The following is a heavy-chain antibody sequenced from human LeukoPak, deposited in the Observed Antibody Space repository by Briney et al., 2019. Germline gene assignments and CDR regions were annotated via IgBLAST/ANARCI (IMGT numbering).Heavy chain of an antibody. Sequence: RGESLKISCKGSGYSFTSYWIGWVRQMPGKGLEWTGIIYPGDPDTRYSPSFQGQVTISADKSISTAYLQWSSLKASDTAMYYCARRAGYYTGSYYYYMDVWGKGTTVTVSS. D-gene: IGHD3/OR15-3a*01. CDR3: ARRAGYYTGSYYYYMDV. CDR2: IYPGDPDT. CDR1: GYSFTSYW. J-gene: IGHJ6*03. V-gene: IGHV5-51*01.